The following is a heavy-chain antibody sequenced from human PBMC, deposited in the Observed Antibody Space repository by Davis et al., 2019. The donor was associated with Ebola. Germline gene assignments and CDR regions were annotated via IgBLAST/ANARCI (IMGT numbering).Heavy chain of an antibody. Sequence: PGGSLRLSCAASGFTFSSYWMTWVRQAPGKGLEWVANINQDGSARNYMDSVKGRFTISRDNAKDSVYLQMNSLRAEDTAVYYCAGGPGYLFDQWGQGTLVTVSS. CDR3: AGGPGYLFDQ. V-gene: IGHV3-7*01. J-gene: IGHJ4*02. D-gene: IGHD1-1*01. CDR2: INQDGSAR. CDR1: GFTFSSYW.